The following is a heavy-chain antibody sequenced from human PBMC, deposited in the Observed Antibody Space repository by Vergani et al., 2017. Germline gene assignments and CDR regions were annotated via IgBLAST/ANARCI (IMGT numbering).Heavy chain of an antibody. V-gene: IGHV4-4*07. Sequence: QVQLQESGPGLVKPSETLSLTCTVSGGSISSYYWSWIRQPAGKGLEWIGRINTSGSPNYNPYLKSRVTMSVDTSKNQFSLKLSSVTAADTTVYYCASSEFGLDLDYWGQGTLVTVSS. D-gene: IGHD3/OR15-3a*01. CDR2: INTSGSP. J-gene: IGHJ4*02. CDR1: GGSISSYY. CDR3: ASSEFGLDLDY.